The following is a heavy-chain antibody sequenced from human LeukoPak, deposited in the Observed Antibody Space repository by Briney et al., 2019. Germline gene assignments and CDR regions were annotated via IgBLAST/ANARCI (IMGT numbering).Heavy chain of an antibody. V-gene: IGHV4-59*08. Sequence: SETLSLTCTVSGGSITSYYWSWIRQPPGKGLEWIGYIYYSGSTNYNPSLKSRVTISVDTSKNQFSLKLSSVTAADTAVYYCARTIYGSGSYYDYWGRGTLVTVSS. CDR3: ARTIYGSGSYYDY. CDR2: IYYSGST. J-gene: IGHJ4*02. CDR1: GGSITSYY. D-gene: IGHD3-10*01.